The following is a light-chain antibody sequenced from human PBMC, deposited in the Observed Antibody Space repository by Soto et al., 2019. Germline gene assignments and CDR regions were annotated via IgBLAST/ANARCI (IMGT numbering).Light chain of an antibody. J-gene: IGKJ1*01. CDR3: QQYNNWPPWT. Sequence: EIVMTQSPATLSVSPGARATLSCRASQSVRSNLAWYQQKPGQAPRLLIYSASTRATGIPPRFSGSGSGTEFTLTISSLLSEDFAIYYCQQYNNWPPWTFGQGTKVEI. CDR1: QSVRSN. V-gene: IGKV3-15*01. CDR2: SAS.